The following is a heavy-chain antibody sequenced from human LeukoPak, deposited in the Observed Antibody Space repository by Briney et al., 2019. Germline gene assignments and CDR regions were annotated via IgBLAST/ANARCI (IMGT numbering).Heavy chain of an antibody. CDR1: GFTFSDYY. J-gene: IGHJ6*03. Sequence: GGSLRLSCAASGFTFSDYYMSWIRQAPGKGLEWVSYISSNGSTIYYADSVKGRFTISRDNAKNSLYLQMNNLRAEDTAVYYCASGNYYYYYMDVWGKGTTVTVSS. V-gene: IGHV3-11*04. D-gene: IGHD2-15*01. CDR3: ASGNYYYYYMDV. CDR2: ISSNGSTI.